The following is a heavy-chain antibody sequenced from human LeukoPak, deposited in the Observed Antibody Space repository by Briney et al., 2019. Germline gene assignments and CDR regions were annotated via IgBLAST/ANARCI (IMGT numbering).Heavy chain of an antibody. Sequence: PSETLSLTCAVYGGSFSGYYWSWIRQPPGKGLEWIGEINHSGSTNYNLSLKSRVTISVDTSKNQFSRKLSSVTAANTAVYYCARGLPPVAVYAFDIWGQGTMVTASS. V-gene: IGHV4-34*01. D-gene: IGHD6-19*01. CDR3: ARGLPPVAVYAFDI. CDR2: INHSGST. CDR1: GGSFSGYY. J-gene: IGHJ3*02.